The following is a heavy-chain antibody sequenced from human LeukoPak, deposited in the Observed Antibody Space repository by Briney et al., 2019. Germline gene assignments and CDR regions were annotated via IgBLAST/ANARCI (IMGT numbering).Heavy chain of an antibody. CDR1: GGSFNNSY. CDR2: INHNGTT. D-gene: IGHD3-10*01. Sequence: SETLSLTCAAYGGSFNNSYWTWIRQSPGKGLEWIGEINHNGTTRYNKPLKSRVTISIDTSKNQFSLKLSSVTAADTAVYYCARDVLLWFGELVFDYWGQGTLVTVSS. V-gene: IGHV4-34*01. CDR3: ARDVLLWFGELVFDY. J-gene: IGHJ4*02.